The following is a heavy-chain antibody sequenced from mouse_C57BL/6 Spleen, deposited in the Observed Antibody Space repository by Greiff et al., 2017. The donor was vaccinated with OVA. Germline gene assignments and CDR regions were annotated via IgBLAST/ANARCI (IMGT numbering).Heavy chain of an antibody. CDR3: ARGAMDY. J-gene: IGHJ4*01. Sequence: EVKLMESGPGLVKPSQSLSLTCSVNGYSITSGYYWNWIRQFPGNKLEWMGYISYDGSNNYNPSLKNRISITRDTSKNQFFLKLNSVTTEDTATYYCARGAMDYWGQGTSVTVSS. CDR1: GYSITSGYY. CDR2: ISYDGSN. V-gene: IGHV3-6*01.